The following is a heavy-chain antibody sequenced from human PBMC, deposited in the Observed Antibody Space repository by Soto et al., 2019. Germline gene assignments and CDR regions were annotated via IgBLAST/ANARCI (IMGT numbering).Heavy chain of an antibody. CDR3: ARNHRDDCSGGSCYADYYYYGMDV. CDR2: IFSNDEK. J-gene: IGHJ6*02. V-gene: IGHV2-26*01. D-gene: IGHD2-15*01. Sequence: QVTLKESGPVLVKPTETLTLTCTVSGFSLTNARMGVSWIRQPPGKALEWLAHIFSNDEKSYSTSLKSRLTVTNDNSKNPGVLTIPTMDPVDTATYYCARNHRDDCSGGSCYADYYYYGMDVWGHGTTVTVSS. CDR1: GFSLTNARMG.